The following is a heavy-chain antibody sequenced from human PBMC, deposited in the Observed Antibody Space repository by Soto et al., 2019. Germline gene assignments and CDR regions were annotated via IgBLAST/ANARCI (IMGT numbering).Heavy chain of an antibody. CDR3: ANWRDNNPHVGNYYYGMDI. V-gene: IGHV1-69*12. D-gene: IGHD1-1*01. J-gene: IGHJ6*02. CDR2: IMPIFGKE. CDR1: GGSLKSYA. Sequence: QVQLVQSGAEVKKPGASVKVSCKASGGSLKSYAISWVRQATEQGLEWLEGIMPIFGKEDYAQKFQRRVTITEDDSTSTAYMALSSLRSEDTAVYYCANWRDNNPHVGNYYYGMDIGGQGTTVTVS.